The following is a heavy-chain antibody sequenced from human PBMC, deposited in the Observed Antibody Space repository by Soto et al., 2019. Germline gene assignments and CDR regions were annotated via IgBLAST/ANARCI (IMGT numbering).Heavy chain of an antibody. CDR3: ARALSITMVRGEGVDV. J-gene: IGHJ6*02. D-gene: IGHD3-10*01. Sequence: PGASLKISCKGSGYNFNIYWIGWVRQMPGKGLEWMGIIYPDDSNTKYSPSFQGQVTVSVDKSINTAYLQWSSPKVSDTAVYYCARALSITMVRGEGVDVWGQGTTVTVSS. V-gene: IGHV5-51*01. CDR2: IYPDDSNT. CDR1: GYNFNIYW.